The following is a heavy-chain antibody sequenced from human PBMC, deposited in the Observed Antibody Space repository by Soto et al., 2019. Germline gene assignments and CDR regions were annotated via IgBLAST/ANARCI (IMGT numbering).Heavy chain of an antibody. CDR1: GGSISSSSYY. Sequence: QLQLQESGPGLVKPSETLSLTCTVSGGSISSSSYYWGWIRQPPGKGLEWIGSIYYSGSTYYNPSLKSRVTISVDTSKNQFSLKLSSVTAADTAVYYCARPQVSGWLQPADAFDIWGQGTMVTVSS. D-gene: IGHD5-18*01. V-gene: IGHV4-39*01. CDR2: IYYSGST. J-gene: IGHJ3*02. CDR3: ARPQVSGWLQPADAFDI.